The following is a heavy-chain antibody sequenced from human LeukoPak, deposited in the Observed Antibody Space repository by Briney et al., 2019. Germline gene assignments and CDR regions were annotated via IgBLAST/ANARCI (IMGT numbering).Heavy chain of an antibody. D-gene: IGHD1-26*01. CDR3: ARDLLGWELHYFDY. CDR2: ISGSSSYI. V-gene: IGHV3-21*01. J-gene: IGHJ4*02. CDR1: GFTFSTYN. Sequence: PGGSLRLSCAASGFTFSTYNMNSVRQAPGKGLEWASSISGSSSYIYYADSVKGRFSISRDNAKNSLYLQVNSLRAEDTAVYYCARDLLGWELHYFDYWGQGTLVTVSS.